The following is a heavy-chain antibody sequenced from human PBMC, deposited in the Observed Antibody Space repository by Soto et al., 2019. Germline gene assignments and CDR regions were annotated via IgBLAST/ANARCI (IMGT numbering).Heavy chain of an antibody. Sequence: QAGGSLRLSCAASGFIFSSYAMSWVRQAPGKGLGWVSAISGSGGNTYYADSVKGRFTISRDNSKNTLYLQMNSLRAEDTAVYYCAKSEDIVVVVAPLPRYYYYGMDVWGQGTTVTVSS. CDR1: GFIFSSYA. V-gene: IGHV3-23*01. J-gene: IGHJ6*02. D-gene: IGHD2-15*01. CDR3: AKSEDIVVVVAPLPRYYYYGMDV. CDR2: ISGSGGNT.